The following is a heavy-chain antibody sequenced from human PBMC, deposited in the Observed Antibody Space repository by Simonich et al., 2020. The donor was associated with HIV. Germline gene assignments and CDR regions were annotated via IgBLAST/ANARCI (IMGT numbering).Heavy chain of an antibody. V-gene: IGHV4-34*01. CDR2: INHSGST. J-gene: IGHJ6*03. Sequence: QVHLQQWGAGLLKPSETLSLTCAVYGGSFSGYYWNWIRQPPGKGLEGIGDINHSGSTNYNPSLKSRVTIAVDTSKNQFSLKLSSVTAADTAVYYCVRGPVVVLVATPQSYYYMDVWGKGTTVTVSS. D-gene: IGHD2-15*01. CDR1: GGSFSGYY. CDR3: VRGPVVVLVATPQSYYYMDV.